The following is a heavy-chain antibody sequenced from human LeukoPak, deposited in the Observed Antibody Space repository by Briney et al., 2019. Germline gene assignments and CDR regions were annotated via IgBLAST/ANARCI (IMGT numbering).Heavy chain of an antibody. CDR1: GFTFSTYW. D-gene: IGHD6-25*01. CDR2: IRSDGSST. Sequence: GGSLRLSCAASGFTFSTYWMHWVRQAPGKGLVWVSGIRSDGSSTIYADSVKGRFTISRDNARNTLHLQVNSLRAEDTAVYYCARDSSGWGFDYWGQGSLVTVSS. CDR3: ARDSSGWGFDY. J-gene: IGHJ4*02. V-gene: IGHV3-74*01.